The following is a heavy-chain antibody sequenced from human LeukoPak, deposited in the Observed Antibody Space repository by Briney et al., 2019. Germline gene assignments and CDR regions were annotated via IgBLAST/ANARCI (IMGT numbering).Heavy chain of an antibody. CDR1: GFTFSDYY. Sequence: GGSLRLACAASGFTFSDYYMSWIRQAPGKGLEWVSSISSSSSYIYYADSVKGRFTISRDNAKNSLYLQMNSLRAEDTAVYYCARNQDIGGYSYGYVDYYYYYMDVWGKGTTVTVSS. V-gene: IGHV3-11*06. D-gene: IGHD5-18*01. J-gene: IGHJ6*03. CDR2: ISSSSSYI. CDR3: ARNQDIGGYSYGYVDYYYYYMDV.